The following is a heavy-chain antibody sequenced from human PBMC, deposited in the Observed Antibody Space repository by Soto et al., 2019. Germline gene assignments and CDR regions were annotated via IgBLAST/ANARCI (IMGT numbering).Heavy chain of an antibody. CDR1: GGSISSSNYY. CDR3: PRLVDILTGYSGMDV. D-gene: IGHD3-9*01. V-gene: IGHV4-39*07. J-gene: IGHJ6*02. Sequence: PSETLSLTCTVSGGSISSSNYYWGWIRQPPGKGLEWIGSIYYSGSTYYNPSLKSRVTISVDTSKNQFSLKLSSVTAADTAVYYCPRLVDILTGYSGMDVWGQGTTVTVSS. CDR2: IYYSGST.